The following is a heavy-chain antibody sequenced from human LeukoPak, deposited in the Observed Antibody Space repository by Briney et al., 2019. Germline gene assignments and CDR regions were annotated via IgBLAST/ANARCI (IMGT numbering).Heavy chain of an antibody. V-gene: IGHV2-70*04. J-gene: IGHJ4*02. CDR2: IDWDDDK. Sequence: SGPALVQPTRTLTLTCTFSGFSLSTSGMRVSWIRQPPGKALEWLARIDWDDDKFYSTSLKTRLTISKDTSKNQVVLTMTNMDPVDTATYYCARTPYCGGDCYVDYWGQGTLVTVSS. CDR1: GFSLSTSGMR. D-gene: IGHD2-21*02. CDR3: ARTPYCGGDCYVDY.